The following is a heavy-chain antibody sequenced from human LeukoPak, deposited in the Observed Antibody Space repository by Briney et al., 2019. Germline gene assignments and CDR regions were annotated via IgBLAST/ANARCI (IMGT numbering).Heavy chain of an antibody. Sequence: SETLSLTCAVSGGSISSSSYYWGWIRQPPGKGLEWIGSIYYSGSTYYNSSLKSRVTISVDTSKNQFSLKLSSVTAADTSVCYCVRQIRMYGSNTGWFDPWGQGTLVTVSS. D-gene: IGHD6-13*01. J-gene: IGHJ5*02. CDR3: VRQIRMYGSNTGWFDP. CDR2: IYYSGST. V-gene: IGHV4-39*01. CDR1: GGSISSSSYY.